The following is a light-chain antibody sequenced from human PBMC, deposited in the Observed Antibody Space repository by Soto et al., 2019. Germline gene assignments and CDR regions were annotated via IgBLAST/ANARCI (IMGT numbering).Light chain of an antibody. CDR3: CSYAGSYTSYV. CDR2: DVS. V-gene: IGLV2-11*01. Sequence: QSVLTQPRSVSGSPGQSVTISCTGTSSDVGGYNYVSWYQQRPGKAPKLMIYDVSKRPSGVPDRFSGSKSGNTASLTISGLQAEDEADYYCCSYAGSYTSYVFGTGTKVTVL. CDR1: SSDVGGYNY. J-gene: IGLJ1*01.